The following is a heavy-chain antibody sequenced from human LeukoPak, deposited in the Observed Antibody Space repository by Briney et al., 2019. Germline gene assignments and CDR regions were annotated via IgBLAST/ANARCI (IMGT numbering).Heavy chain of an antibody. Sequence: GGSLRLSCAASGFTFSNAWMSWVRQAPGKGLEWVGRIKSKTDGGTTDYAAPEKGRFTISRDDSKNTLYLQMNSLKTEDTAVYYCTTASPNSNDEGDAFDIWGQGTMVTVSS. CDR3: TTASPNSNDEGDAFDI. J-gene: IGHJ3*02. CDR2: IKSKTDGGTT. CDR1: GFTFSNAW. D-gene: IGHD1-1*01. V-gene: IGHV3-15*01.